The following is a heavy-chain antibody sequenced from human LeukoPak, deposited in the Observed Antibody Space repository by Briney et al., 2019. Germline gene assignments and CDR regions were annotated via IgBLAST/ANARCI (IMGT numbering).Heavy chain of an antibody. D-gene: IGHD4-17*01. V-gene: IGHV4-59*01. Sequence: SETLSLTCTVSGGSISSYYWSWIRQPPGKGLEWIGYIYYSGSTNYNPSLKSRVTISVDTSKNQFSLKLSSVTAADTAVYYCARDNAASTVTTRYYYGMDVWGQGTTVTVSS. CDR1: GGSISSYY. J-gene: IGHJ6*02. CDR3: ARDNAASTVTTRYYYGMDV. CDR2: IYYSGST.